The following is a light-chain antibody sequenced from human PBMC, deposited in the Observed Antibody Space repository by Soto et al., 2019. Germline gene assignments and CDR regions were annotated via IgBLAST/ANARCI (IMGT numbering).Light chain of an antibody. CDR2: AAS. Sequence: DIQLTQSPSFLSASVGDRVTITCRASQGISSYLAWYQQKPGKAPKLLIYAASTLQSGVPSRFSGSGSGTEFTLTISSLQPEDFATYYCQQYNSYSTWTFGQGTKVDIK. CDR1: QGISSY. J-gene: IGKJ1*01. CDR3: QQYNSYSTWT. V-gene: IGKV1-9*01.